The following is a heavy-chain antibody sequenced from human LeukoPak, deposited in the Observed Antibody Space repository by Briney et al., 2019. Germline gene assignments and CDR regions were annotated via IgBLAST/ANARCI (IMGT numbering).Heavy chain of an antibody. V-gene: IGHV3-74*01. CDR3: ATQASVGY. CDR1: GFTVSNNS. D-gene: IGHD1-26*01. Sequence: GRSLRLSCAASGFTVSNNSMSWVRQAPGKGLVWVSRINTDGSSTTYADSVKGRFTISRDNAKNTLYLQMNSPRAEDTAVYYCATQASVGYWGQGTLVTVSS. CDR2: INTDGSST. J-gene: IGHJ4*02.